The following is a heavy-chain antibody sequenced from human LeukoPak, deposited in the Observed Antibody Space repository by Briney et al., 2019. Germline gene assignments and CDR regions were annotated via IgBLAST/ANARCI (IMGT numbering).Heavy chain of an antibody. D-gene: IGHD3-10*01. CDR1: GFTVSSNY. Sequence: GGSLRLSCAASGFTVSSNYMSWVRQAPGKGLEWVSVIYSGGSTYYADSVKGRFTISRDNSKNTLYLQMNSLRAEDTAVYYCAREVDYGSGRAAHHFDYWGQGTLVTVSS. CDR2: IYSGGST. J-gene: IGHJ4*02. CDR3: AREVDYGSGRAAHHFDY. V-gene: IGHV3-66*01.